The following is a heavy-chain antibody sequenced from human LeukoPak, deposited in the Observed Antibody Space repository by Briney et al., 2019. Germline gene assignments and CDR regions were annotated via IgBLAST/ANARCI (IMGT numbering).Heavy chain of an antibody. D-gene: IGHD4-17*01. J-gene: IGHJ3*02. CDR1: GGSISSYY. Sequence: PSETLSLTCTVSGGSISSYYWSWIRQPPGKGLEWIGHIYYSGSTNYNPSLKSRVTISVDTSKNHFSVKLNSVTAADTAVYYCARMSGAAPRALDIWGQGTMVTVSS. CDR3: ARMSGAAPRALDI. V-gene: IGHV4-59*08. CDR2: IYYSGST.